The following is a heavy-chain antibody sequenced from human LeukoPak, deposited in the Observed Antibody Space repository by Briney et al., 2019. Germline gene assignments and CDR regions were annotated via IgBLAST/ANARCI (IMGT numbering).Heavy chain of an antibody. Sequence: SETLSLTCTVSGDSISSGDYYWSWIRQPAGKGLEWIGRISSSGSTNYNPSLKSRVTISVDTSKNQFSLKLSSVTAADTAVYFCARGPYSYDGSGAFDIWGQGTMVTVSS. D-gene: IGHD3-22*01. CDR2: ISSSGST. CDR3: ARGPYSYDGSGAFDI. V-gene: IGHV4-61*02. J-gene: IGHJ3*02. CDR1: GDSISSGDYY.